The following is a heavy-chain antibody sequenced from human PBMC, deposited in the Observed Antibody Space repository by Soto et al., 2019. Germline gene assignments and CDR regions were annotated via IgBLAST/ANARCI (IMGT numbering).Heavy chain of an antibody. CDR1: GFTFSNFA. CDR2: ISGSGDST. D-gene: IGHD1-26*01. Sequence: QPGGSLRLSCAASGFTFSNFAMSWVRQAPAKGLEWVSAISGSGDSTYYADSVKGRFTISRDNSKNTVYLQMNSLRAEDTAVYYCAKEKLSGNFYGYFDYWGQGTLVTVSS. CDR3: AKEKLSGNFYGYFDY. V-gene: IGHV3-23*01. J-gene: IGHJ4*02.